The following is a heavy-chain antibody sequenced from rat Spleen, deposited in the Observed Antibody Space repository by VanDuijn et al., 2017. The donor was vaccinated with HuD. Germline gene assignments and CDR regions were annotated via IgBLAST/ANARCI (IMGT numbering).Heavy chain of an antibody. CDR3: ATPLPH. Sequence: EVQLVESGGGLVQPGRSLKLSCAASGFTLSDYYMAWVRQAPTKGLEWVATINYDGSSTYYRDSVKGRFTISRDNAENTVYLQMNSLRSEDTATYYCATPLPHWGQGVMVTVSS. CDR2: INYDGSST. V-gene: IGHV5-29*01. D-gene: IGHD1-4*01. CDR1: GFTLSDYY. J-gene: IGHJ2*01.